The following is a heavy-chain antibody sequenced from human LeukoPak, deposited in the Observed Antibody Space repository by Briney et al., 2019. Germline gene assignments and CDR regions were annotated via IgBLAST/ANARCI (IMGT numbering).Heavy chain of an antibody. V-gene: IGHV1-69*13. CDR1: GYTFTSYA. Sequence: SVKVSCKASGYTFTSYAISWVRQAPGQGLEWMGGIIPIFGTANYAQKFQGRVTITADESTSTAYMELSSLRSEDTAVYYCARATRYCSSTSCRYGMDVWGQGTTVTVSS. CDR3: ARATRYCSSTSCRYGMDV. CDR2: IIPIFGTA. D-gene: IGHD2-2*01. J-gene: IGHJ6*02.